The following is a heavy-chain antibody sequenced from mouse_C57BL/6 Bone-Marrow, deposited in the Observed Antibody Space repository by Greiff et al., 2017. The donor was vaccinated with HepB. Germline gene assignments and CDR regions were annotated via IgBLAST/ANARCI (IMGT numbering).Heavy chain of an antibody. J-gene: IGHJ3*01. V-gene: IGHV5-6*01. Sequence: VQLKESGGDLVKPGGSLKLSCAASGFTFSSYGMSWVRQTPDKRLEWVATISSGGSYTYYPDSVKGRFTISRDNAKNTLYLQMSSLKSEDTAMYYCARRGYGSDAYWGQGTLVTVSA. CDR2: ISSGGSYT. D-gene: IGHD1-1*01. CDR1: GFTFSSYG. CDR3: ARRGYGSDAY.